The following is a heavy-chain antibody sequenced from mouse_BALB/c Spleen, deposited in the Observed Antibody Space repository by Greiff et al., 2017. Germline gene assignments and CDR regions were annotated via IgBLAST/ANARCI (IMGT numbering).Heavy chain of an antibody. Sequence: QVQLKQSGADLAKPGASVKMSCKASGYTFTSYCMHWVKQRPGQGLEWIGYINPSTGYTEYNQKFKDKATLTDDNSSSTAYMLLRSLTSEDSAVYYCAKPSWEGVEDYWGQGTALTVSA. CDR1: GYTFTSYC. V-gene: IGHV1-7*01. J-gene: IGHJ2*01. D-gene: IGHD4-1*01. CDR2: INPSTGYT. CDR3: AKPSWEGVEDY.